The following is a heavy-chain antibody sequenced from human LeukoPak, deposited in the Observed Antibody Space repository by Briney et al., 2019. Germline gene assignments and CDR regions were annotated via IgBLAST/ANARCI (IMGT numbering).Heavy chain of an antibody. D-gene: IGHD5-12*01. J-gene: IGHJ6*03. Sequence: ASVKVSCKASGYTFTGYYMHWVRQAPGPGLEWMGWINPNSGGTNYAQKFQGRVTMTRDASISTAYMELSRLRSDDTAVYYCASTGYSGYGYYYYMDVWGKGTTVTISS. V-gene: IGHV1-2*02. CDR3: ASTGYSGYGYYYYMDV. CDR1: GYTFTGYY. CDR2: INPNSGGT.